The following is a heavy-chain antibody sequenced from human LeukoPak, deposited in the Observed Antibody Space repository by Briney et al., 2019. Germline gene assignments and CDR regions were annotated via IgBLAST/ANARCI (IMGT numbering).Heavy chain of an antibody. CDR1: GGSISSYY. Sequence: PSETLSLTCTVSGGSISSYYWSWIRQPPGKGLEWIGYIYYSGSTNYNPSLKSRVTISVDTSKNQFSLKLSSVTAADTAVYYCAREGYDFWSGYGNWFDPWGQGTLVTVSS. CDR3: AREGYDFWSGYGNWFDP. V-gene: IGHV4-59*01. D-gene: IGHD3-3*01. CDR2: IYYSGST. J-gene: IGHJ5*02.